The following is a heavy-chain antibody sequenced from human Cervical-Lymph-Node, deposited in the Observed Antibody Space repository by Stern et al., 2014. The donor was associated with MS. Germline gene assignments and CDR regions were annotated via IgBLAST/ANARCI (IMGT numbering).Heavy chain of an antibody. D-gene: IGHD4-17*01. CDR1: GFTFSHYS. J-gene: IGHJ4*02. V-gene: IGHV3-21*01. Sequence: EVQLEESGGGLVKPGEALRLSCDASGFTFSHYSINWVRQAPGKGLEWSSSISNNSTHTYYAASVECRFTISRDSAKDSVSLHMVSLRAEDTAVYYCARARVGDYARSPHLDSWGQGTLVTVSS. CDR2: ISNNSTHT. CDR3: ARARVGDYARSPHLDS.